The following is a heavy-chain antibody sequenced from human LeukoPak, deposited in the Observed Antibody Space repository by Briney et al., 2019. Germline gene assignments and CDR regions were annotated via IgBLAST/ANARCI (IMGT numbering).Heavy chain of an antibody. CDR3: ATDTAGTGPHDY. V-gene: IGHV3-21*01. Sequence: GGSLRLSCAASGFTFSSYSMNGVRQAPGKGLEGVSSISSSRSYIYYADFVKGGFTISRDNAKNSLYLQMNSLRAEDTAVYYRATDTAGTGPHDYWGQGTLVTVSS. CDR2: ISSSRSYI. D-gene: IGHD6-13*01. J-gene: IGHJ4*02. CDR1: GFTFSSYS.